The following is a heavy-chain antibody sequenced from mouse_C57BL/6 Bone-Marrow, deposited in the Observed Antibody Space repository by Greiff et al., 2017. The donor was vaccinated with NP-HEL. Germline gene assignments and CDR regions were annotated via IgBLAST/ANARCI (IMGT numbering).Heavy chain of an antibody. J-gene: IGHJ4*01. D-gene: IGHD1-1*01. CDR1: GYTFTSYW. Sequence: QVQLQQPGAVLVKPGASVKMSCKASGYTFTSYWMTWVKQRPGQGLEWIGDINPGSGSTNYNEKFKSKATLTVDTSSSTAYLQLSSLTSEDSAVSYGAREWTVVTYYYARDYWGQGTSVTVSS. CDR3: AREWTVVTYYYARDY. CDR2: INPGSGST. V-gene: IGHV1-55*01.